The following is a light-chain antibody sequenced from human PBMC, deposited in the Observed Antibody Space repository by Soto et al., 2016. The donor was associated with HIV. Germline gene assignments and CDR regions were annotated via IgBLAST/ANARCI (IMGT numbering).Light chain of an antibody. Sequence: SSVLTQPPSVSVAPGKTATITCEGKNIISKSVHWYQLKPGQAPVLVLYDDTERPSGIPERFSGSKSGNTATLTINRVEAGDEADFCCQVWDTNSDHVVFGGGTKLTVL. V-gene: IGLV3-21*03. CDR2: DDT. CDR1: NIISKS. CDR3: QVWDTNSDHVV. J-gene: IGLJ2*01.